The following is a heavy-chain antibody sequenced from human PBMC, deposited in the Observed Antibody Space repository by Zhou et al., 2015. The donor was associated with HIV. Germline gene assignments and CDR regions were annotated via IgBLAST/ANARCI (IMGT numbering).Heavy chain of an antibody. CDR3: ARGPYYYDSSAYLSGAY. D-gene: IGHD3-22*01. Sequence: QVQLVQSGAEVKRPGASVKVSCKASGYTFTSYDINWVRQATGQGLEWMGWMNPNSGNTGFAQKFQGRVTMTRNTSISTAYMELSSLRSADTAVYYCARGPYYYDSSAYLSGAYWGQGTLVTVSS. CDR2: MNPNSGNT. J-gene: IGHJ4*02. V-gene: IGHV1-8*01. CDR1: GYTFTSYD.